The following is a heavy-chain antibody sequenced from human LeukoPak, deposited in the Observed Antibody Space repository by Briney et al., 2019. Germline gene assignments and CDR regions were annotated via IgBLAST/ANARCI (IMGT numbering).Heavy chain of an antibody. D-gene: IGHD6-6*01. J-gene: IGHJ5*02. V-gene: IGHV4-39*01. CDR2: FYYGGST. CDR1: GGSISSSSTY. Sequence: SETLPLTCTVSGGSISSSSTYWGWIRQPPGKGLEWIGTFYYGGSTYYNPSLKSRVTISVDASKNQFSLKLSSVTAADTAFYYCGRQGVAARRPNWFGPWGQGNLVTVSS. CDR3: GRQGVAARRPNWFGP.